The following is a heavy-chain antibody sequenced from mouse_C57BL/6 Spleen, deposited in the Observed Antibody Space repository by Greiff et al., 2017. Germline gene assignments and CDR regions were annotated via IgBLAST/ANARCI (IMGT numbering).Heavy chain of an antibody. Sequence: EVQGVESGGGLVQPKGSLKLSCAASGFSFNTYAMNWVRQAPGKGLEWVARIRSKSNNYATYYADSVKDRFTISRDDSESMLYLQMNNLKTEDTAMYYCVRHGWLDYAMDYWGQGTSVTVSS. CDR1: GFSFNTYA. J-gene: IGHJ4*01. D-gene: IGHD2-3*01. V-gene: IGHV10-1*01. CDR3: VRHGWLDYAMDY. CDR2: IRSKSNNYAT.